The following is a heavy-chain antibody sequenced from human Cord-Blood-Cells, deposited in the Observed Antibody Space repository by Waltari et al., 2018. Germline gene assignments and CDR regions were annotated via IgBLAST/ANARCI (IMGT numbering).Heavy chain of an antibody. J-gene: IGHJ4*02. V-gene: IGHV3-7*05. CDR3: ARDSADYYDSSGYYYRDY. CDR2: IKQDGSEK. D-gene: IGHD3-22*01. Sequence: EVQLVESGGGLVQPGGSLRLSCAASGFTFSSYWMSWVRQAPGKGLEWVANIKQDGSEKYYVDSVKSRITISRDNAKNSLYLQMNSLRAEDTAVYYCARDSADYYDSSGYYYRDYWGQGTLVTVSS. CDR1: GFTFSSYW.